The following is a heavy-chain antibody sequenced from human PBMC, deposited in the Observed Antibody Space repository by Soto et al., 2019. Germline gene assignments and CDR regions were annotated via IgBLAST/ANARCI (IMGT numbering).Heavy chain of an antibody. Sequence: GGSLRLSCAASGFTFSSYSMNWVRQAPGKGLEWVSVIWCGGSNKYYADSVKGRFTISRDNSKNTLYLQMNSLRAEDTAVYYCARDRNYYGSAPFDPWGQGTLVTVSS. D-gene: IGHD3-10*01. CDR3: ARDRNYYGSAPFDP. J-gene: IGHJ5*02. CDR2: IWCGGSNK. CDR1: GFTFSSYS. V-gene: IGHV3-33*08.